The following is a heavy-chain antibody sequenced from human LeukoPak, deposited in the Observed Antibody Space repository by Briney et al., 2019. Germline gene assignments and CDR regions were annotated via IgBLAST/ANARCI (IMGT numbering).Heavy chain of an antibody. CDR1: GFTFSSYA. V-gene: IGHV3-23*01. D-gene: IGHD5-18*01. CDR2: ISGSGGST. Sequence: GGSLRLSCAASGFTFSSYAMSWVRQAPGKGLEWVSAISGSGGSTYYADSVKGRFTISRDNSKNTPYLQMNSLRAEDTAVYYCAKGTSGYSYGYVDYWGQGTLVTVSS. J-gene: IGHJ4*02. CDR3: AKGTSGYSYGYVDY.